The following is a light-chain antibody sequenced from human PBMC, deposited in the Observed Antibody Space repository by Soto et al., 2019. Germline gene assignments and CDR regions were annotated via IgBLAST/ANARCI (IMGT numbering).Light chain of an antibody. CDR1: SSDVGGYNY. V-gene: IGLV2-14*01. CDR3: SSYTSTTNIYV. J-gene: IGLJ1*01. Sequence: QSALTQPASVSGSPGQSITISCTGTSSDVGGYNYVSWCQHHPGKAPKLLIYEVKYRPSGISDRFSASKSGNTASLTISGLQAEDEAEYFCSSYTSTTNIYVFGSGTKLTVL. CDR2: EVK.